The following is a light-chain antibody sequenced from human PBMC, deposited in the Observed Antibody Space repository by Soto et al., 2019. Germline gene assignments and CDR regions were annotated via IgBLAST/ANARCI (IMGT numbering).Light chain of an antibody. CDR1: QGITNY. CDR3: QKYDSAPFT. Sequence: DIQMTQSPSSLSASVGDRVSITCRASQGITNYFAWYQQKPGTVPKLLSYGSYTLQSGVPCRFSGTGSGTDFTLTIRSLQPEDVATYYCQKYDSAPFTFGPGNKVDIK. V-gene: IGKV1-27*01. CDR2: GSY. J-gene: IGKJ3*01.